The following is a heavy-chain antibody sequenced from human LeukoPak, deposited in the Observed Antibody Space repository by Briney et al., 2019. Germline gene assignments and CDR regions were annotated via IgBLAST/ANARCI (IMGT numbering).Heavy chain of an antibody. V-gene: IGHV4-31*03. J-gene: IGHJ5*02. CDR2: IYYSGST. CDR1: GGSISSGGYY. D-gene: IGHD2-2*01. Sequence: PSQTLSLTCTVSGGSISSGGYYWSWIRQPPGKGLEWIGCIYYSGSTYYNPSLKSRVTISVDTSKNQFSLKLSSVTAADTAVYYCARGLGPNRTLFNYCSRSSCYEYWFDPWGQRTLVTVSS. CDR3: ARGLGPNRTLFNYCSRSSCYEYWFDP.